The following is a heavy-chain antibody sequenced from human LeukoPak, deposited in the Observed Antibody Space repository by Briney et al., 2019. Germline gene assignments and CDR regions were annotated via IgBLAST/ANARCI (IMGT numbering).Heavy chain of an antibody. V-gene: IGHV3-30*04. CDR2: ISYDGSNK. J-gene: IGHJ4*02. CDR1: GFTFSSYA. Sequence: AGGSLRLSCAASGFTFSSYAMHWVRQAPGKGLEWVAVISYDGSNKYYADSVKGRFTISRDNSKNTLYLQMNSLRAEDTALYYCAKDSSSSWLDYFDYWGQGTLVTVSS. D-gene: IGHD6-13*01. CDR3: AKDSSSSWLDYFDY.